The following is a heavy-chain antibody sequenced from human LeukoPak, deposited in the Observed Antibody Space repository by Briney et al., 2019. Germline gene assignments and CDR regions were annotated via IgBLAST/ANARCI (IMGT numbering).Heavy chain of an antibody. J-gene: IGHJ3*02. CDR1: GFTFSDYY. CDR3: ARQSPFDI. Sequence: PGGSLRLSCAASGFTFSDYYMSWVRQAPGKGLEWVSVIYSGGSTYYADSVKGRFTISRDNSKNTLYLQMNSLRAEDTAVYYCARQSPFDIWGQGTMVTVSS. V-gene: IGHV3-66*04. CDR2: IYSGGST.